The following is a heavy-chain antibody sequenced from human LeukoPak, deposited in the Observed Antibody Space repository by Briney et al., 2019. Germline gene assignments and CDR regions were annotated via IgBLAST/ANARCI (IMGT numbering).Heavy chain of an antibody. CDR2: ISGSGTST. CDR3: ARSAYGDYVGGDY. D-gene: IGHD4-17*01. CDR1: GFTFSSYA. V-gene: IGHV3-23*01. Sequence: GGSLRLSCATSGFTFSSYAMSWVRQAPGKGLEWVSSISGSGTSTYYADSVKGRFTISRDKSKQTLYLQMNSLRSEDTAVYYCARSAYGDYVGGDYWGQGTLVTVSS. J-gene: IGHJ4*02.